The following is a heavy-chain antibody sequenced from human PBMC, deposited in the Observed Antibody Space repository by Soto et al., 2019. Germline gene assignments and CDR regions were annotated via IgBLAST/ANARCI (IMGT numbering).Heavy chain of an antibody. CDR1: GGSISSGGYY. Sequence: QVQLQESGPGLVKPSQTLSLTCTVSGGSISSGGYYWSWIRQHPGKGLEWIGYMYYSGSTYYNPCIKSRVTISVDTSKNQSSLKLSSVTAADTAVYYCARDNWRPSTSLGGQGTLVTVSS. CDR2: MYYSGST. D-gene: IGHD2-2*01. CDR3: ARDNWRPSTSL. J-gene: IGHJ4*02. V-gene: IGHV4-31*03.